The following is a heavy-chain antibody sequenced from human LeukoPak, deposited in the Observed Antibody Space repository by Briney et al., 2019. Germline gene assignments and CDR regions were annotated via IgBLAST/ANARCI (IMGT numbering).Heavy chain of an antibody. CDR1: GFTFRSYW. CDR2: INTDGRST. J-gene: IGHJ4*02. D-gene: IGHD1-26*01. CDR3: ARGRELVDY. V-gene: IGHV3-74*01. Sequence: GGSLRLSCAASGFTFRSYWMHWVRQASGKGLVWVSRINTDGRSTSYADSVKGRFTISRDNAKNTLFLQMNSLRAEDTAVYYCARGRELVDYWGQGTLVTVSP.